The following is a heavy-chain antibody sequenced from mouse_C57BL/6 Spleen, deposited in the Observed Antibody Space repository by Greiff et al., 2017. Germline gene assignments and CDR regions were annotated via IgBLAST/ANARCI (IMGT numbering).Heavy chain of an antibody. D-gene: IGHD2-3*01. Sequence: QVQLQQSGAELVRPGASVKLSCKASGYTFTDYYINWVKQRPGQGLEWIARIYPGSGNTYYNEKFKGKATLTAEKSSSTAYMQLSILTSEDSAVYFCARFDDGYYVAYWGQGTLVTVSA. J-gene: IGHJ3*01. V-gene: IGHV1-76*01. CDR2: IYPGSGNT. CDR3: ARFDDGYYVAY. CDR1: GYTFTDYY.